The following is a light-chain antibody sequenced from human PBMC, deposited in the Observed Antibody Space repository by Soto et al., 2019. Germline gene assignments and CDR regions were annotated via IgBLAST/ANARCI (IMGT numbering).Light chain of an antibody. J-gene: IGLJ1*01. V-gene: IGLV2-14*01. CDR1: SSDVGAYNR. CDR2: EVS. Sequence: QSALTQPASVSGSPGQSITISCTGTSSDVGAYNRVSWYQQHSGKAPKLMIYEVSNRPSGVSNRFSGSKSGNTASLTISGLQAEDEADYYCSSYRSSTTFVFGTGTKLTVL. CDR3: SSYRSSTTFV.